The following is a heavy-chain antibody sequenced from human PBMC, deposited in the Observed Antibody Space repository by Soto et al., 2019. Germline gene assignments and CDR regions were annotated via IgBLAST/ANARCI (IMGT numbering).Heavy chain of an antibody. CDR1: GVSISSGGYY. D-gene: IGHD3-10*01. J-gene: IGHJ6*02. V-gene: IGHV4-31*03. Sequence: PSETLSLTCTVSGVSISSGGYYWSWIRQHPGKGLEWIGYIYYSGSTYYNPSLKSRVTISVDTSKNQFSLKLSSVTAADTAVYYCARYLSYGSGSYPFYYYGMDVWGQGTTVTVSS. CDR2: IYYSGST. CDR3: ARYLSYGSGSYPFYYYGMDV.